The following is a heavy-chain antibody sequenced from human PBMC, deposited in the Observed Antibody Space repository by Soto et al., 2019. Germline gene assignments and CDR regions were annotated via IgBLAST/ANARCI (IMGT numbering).Heavy chain of an antibody. CDR3: ARHTPAISISDH. D-gene: IGHD2-15*01. Sequence: QLQLQESGPGLVKPSETLSLTCTVSSGSISSSSYYWGWIRQPPGKGLEWIGSIYYSGSTYYNPSLKSRVTISVDTSKNQFSLKLISVSAADTAMYYCARHTPAISISDHWGQGTLVTVSS. CDR2: IYYSGST. CDR1: SGSISSSSYY. J-gene: IGHJ4*02. V-gene: IGHV4-39*01.